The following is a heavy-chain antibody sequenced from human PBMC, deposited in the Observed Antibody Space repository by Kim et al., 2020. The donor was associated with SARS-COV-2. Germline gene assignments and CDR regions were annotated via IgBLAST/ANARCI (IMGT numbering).Heavy chain of an antibody. CDR2: TYDSGVT. V-gene: IGHV4-30-4*01. D-gene: IGHD3-9*01. CDR1: GGSMNGDYTC. J-gene: IGHJ5*02. CDR3: ARPHENYDSWYDP. Sequence: SETLSLTCNVSGGSMNGDYTCWSWIRQSRGKGLDWIGYTYDSGVTFYNPSLKGRLTITVDKSNNQFSLTLSSVTAAGTAGYYCARPHENYDSWYDPWGPGTLVTVSS.